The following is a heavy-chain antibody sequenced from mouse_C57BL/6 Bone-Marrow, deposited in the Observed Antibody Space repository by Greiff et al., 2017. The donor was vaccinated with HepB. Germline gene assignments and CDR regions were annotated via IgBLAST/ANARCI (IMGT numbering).Heavy chain of an antibody. CDR3: TRDPNYYGSSYYAMDY. CDR1: GFTFSSYA. CDR2: ISSGGDYI. Sequence: DVHLVESGEGLVKPGGSLKLSCAASGFTFSSYAMSWVRQTPEKRLEWVAYISSGGDYIYYADTVKGRFTISRDNARNTLYLQMSSLKSEDTAMYYCTRDPNYYGSSYYAMDYWGQGTSVTVSS. J-gene: IGHJ4*01. V-gene: IGHV5-9-1*02. D-gene: IGHD1-1*01.